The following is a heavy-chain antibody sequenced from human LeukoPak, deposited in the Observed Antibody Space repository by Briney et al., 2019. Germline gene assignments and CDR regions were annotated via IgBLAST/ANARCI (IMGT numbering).Heavy chain of an antibody. D-gene: IGHD3-10*01. V-gene: IGHV4-4*07. Sequence: SETLSLTCTVSGGSISSYYWSWIRQPAGKGLEWIGRIYTSGSTNYNPSLKSRVTMSVDTSKNQFSLKLSSVTAADTAVYYCARHTLLWFGELSNFDYWGQGTLVTVSS. CDR3: ARHTLLWFGELSNFDY. CDR1: GGSISSYY. CDR2: IYTSGST. J-gene: IGHJ4*02.